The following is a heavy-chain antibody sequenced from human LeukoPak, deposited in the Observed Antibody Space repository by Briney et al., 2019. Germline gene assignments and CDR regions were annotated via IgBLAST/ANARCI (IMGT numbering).Heavy chain of an antibody. J-gene: IGHJ5*02. Sequence: ASVKVSCKASGGTFSSYAISWVRQAPGQGLGWMGGIIPIFGTANYAQKFQGRVTITADESTSTAYMELSSLRSEDTAVYYCARAMATISSWFDPWGQGTLVTVSS. V-gene: IGHV1-69*13. CDR2: IIPIFGTA. D-gene: IGHD5-24*01. CDR1: GGTFSSYA. CDR3: ARAMATISSWFDP.